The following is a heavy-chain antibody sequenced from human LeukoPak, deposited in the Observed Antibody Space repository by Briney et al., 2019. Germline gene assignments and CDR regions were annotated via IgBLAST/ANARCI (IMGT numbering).Heavy chain of an antibody. V-gene: IGHV1-69*13. J-gene: IGHJ5*02. CDR2: IIPIFGTA. Sequence: SVKVSCKASGGTFSSYAISWVRQAPGQGLEWMGGIIPIFGTANYAQKFQGRVTITADESTSTAYMELSRLRSDDTAVYYCARGSHYYGSGSCYKSRNWFDPWGQGTLVTVSS. CDR3: ARGSHYYGSGSCYKSRNWFDP. D-gene: IGHD3-10*01. CDR1: GGTFSSYA.